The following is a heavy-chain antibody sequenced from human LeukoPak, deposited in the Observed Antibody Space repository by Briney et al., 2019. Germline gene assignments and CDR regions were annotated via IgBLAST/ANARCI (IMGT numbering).Heavy chain of an antibody. CDR3: ATPGEASGKYYFDY. Sequence: GGSLRLSCAASGFTFNKSWMSWVRQAPGKGPEWVANIKEDGTQKYYVDSVRGRFTISRDNAENSLYLQMNSLRAEDTAVYYCATPGEASGKYYFDYWGQGTLVTVSS. D-gene: IGHD1-26*01. CDR2: IKEDGTQK. CDR1: GFTFNKSW. J-gene: IGHJ4*02. V-gene: IGHV3-7*01.